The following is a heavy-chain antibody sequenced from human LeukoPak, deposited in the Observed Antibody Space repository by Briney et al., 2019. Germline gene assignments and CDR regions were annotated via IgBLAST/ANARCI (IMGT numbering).Heavy chain of an antibody. Sequence: GGSLRLSCAASGFIFSSYSMSWVRQAPGMGLEWASVITGSGGNTYYADSVKGRFTISRDNSKNTLYLQMNSLRAEDTAVYYCAKVGDRDGYNYYFDYWGQGTLVTASS. J-gene: IGHJ4*02. V-gene: IGHV3-23*01. CDR1: GFIFSSYS. CDR2: ITGSGGNT. CDR3: AKVGDRDGYNYYFDY. D-gene: IGHD5-24*01.